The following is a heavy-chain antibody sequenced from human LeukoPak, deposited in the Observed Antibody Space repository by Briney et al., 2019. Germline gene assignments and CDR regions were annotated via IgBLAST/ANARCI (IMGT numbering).Heavy chain of an antibody. D-gene: IGHD3-22*01. J-gene: IGHJ3*02. Sequence: SVKVSCKASGGTFSSYAISWVRQAPGQGLEWMGRIIPIFGTANYAQKFQGRVTITTDESTSTAYMELSSLRSEDTDVYYCARSSSGSIWDAFDIWGQGTMVTVSS. CDR1: GGTFSSYA. V-gene: IGHV1-69*05. CDR3: ARSSSGSIWDAFDI. CDR2: IIPIFGTA.